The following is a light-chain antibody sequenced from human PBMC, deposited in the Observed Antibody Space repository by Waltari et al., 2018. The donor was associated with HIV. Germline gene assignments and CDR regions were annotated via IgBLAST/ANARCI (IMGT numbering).Light chain of an antibody. J-gene: IGLJ1*01. V-gene: IGLV2-14*03. CDR3: SSYSSSSLAYV. CDR2: DVS. CDR1: SSDVGRYNY. Sequence: QSALTQPASVSGAPGQSITISCTGTSSDVGRYNYVSWYQQHPGKAPKLMIYDVSNRPSGVSNRFSGSKSGNTASLTISGLQAEDEADYHCSSYSSSSLAYVFGTGTKVTVL.